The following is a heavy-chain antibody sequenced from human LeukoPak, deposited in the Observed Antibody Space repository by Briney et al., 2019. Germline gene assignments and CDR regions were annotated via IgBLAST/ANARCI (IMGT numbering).Heavy chain of an antibody. D-gene: IGHD3-10*01. Sequence: SETLSLTCTVSGGSISSSSYYWGWIRQPPGKGLEWMGSIYYSGSTYYNPSLKSRVTISVDTSKNQFSLKLSSVTAADTAVYYCARQRGDMVRGVIPASYYFDYWGQGTLVTVSS. CDR1: GGSISSSSYY. CDR2: IYYSGST. CDR3: ARQRGDMVRGVIPASYYFDY. J-gene: IGHJ4*02. V-gene: IGHV4-39*01.